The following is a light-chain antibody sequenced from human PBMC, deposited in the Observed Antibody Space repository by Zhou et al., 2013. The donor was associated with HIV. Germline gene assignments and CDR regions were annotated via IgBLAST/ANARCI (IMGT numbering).Light chain of an antibody. CDR2: EAS. V-gene: IGKV3-15*01. Sequence: EIVLTQSPGTLSLSPGERATLSCRASQSVSSSYLAWYQQKPGQSPRLLIYEASTRAIFIPARFSGSGSGTEFTLTISSLQSEDFAVYYCQQYNNWPPLTFGQGTKVEIK. CDR1: QSVSSSY. CDR3: QQYNNWPPLT. J-gene: IGKJ1*01.